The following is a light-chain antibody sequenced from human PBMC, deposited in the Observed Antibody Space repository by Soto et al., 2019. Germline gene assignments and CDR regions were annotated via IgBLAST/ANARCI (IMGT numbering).Light chain of an antibody. CDR2: GAS. V-gene: IGKV3-20*01. CDR3: QQYGSSSWT. CDR1: QSVSSSY. J-gene: IGKJ1*01. Sequence: IMLTQSPGTLSFSPGERATLSCRASQSVSSSYLAWYQQKPGQAPRLLIYGASSRATGIPDRFSGSGSGTDFTLTISRLEPEDFAVYYCQQYGSSSWTFGQGTKVDIK.